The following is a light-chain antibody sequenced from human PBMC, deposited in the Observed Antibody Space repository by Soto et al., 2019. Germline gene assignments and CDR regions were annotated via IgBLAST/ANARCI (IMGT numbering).Light chain of an antibody. J-gene: IGKJ3*01. V-gene: IGKV1-27*01. CDR3: QHNKSASLT. CDR1: QGIRNY. Sequence: DLQMTQSPSSLSAAVGDRVTIPCRASQGIRNYLAGYQQKPGKVPKLLIDAASTLQSGVPSRFSGGRSGTDFTLTISILQPEDVATYYCQHNKSASLTFGPGTRVDFK. CDR2: AAS.